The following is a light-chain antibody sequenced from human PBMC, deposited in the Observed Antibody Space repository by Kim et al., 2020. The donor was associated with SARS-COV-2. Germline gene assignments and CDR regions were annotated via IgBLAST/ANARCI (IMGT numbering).Light chain of an antibody. CDR2: RDD. CDR3: ASWDGGLDTRI. J-gene: IGLJ2*01. CDR1: TSDIGRSY. Sequence: GQRITIYCSGATSDIGRSYVYWYQQLPGMAPKLLFCRDDQRPSGVPDRFSASKSGTSASLAISGLRSEDEADYYCASWDGGLDTRIFGGGTQLTVL. V-gene: IGLV1-47*01.